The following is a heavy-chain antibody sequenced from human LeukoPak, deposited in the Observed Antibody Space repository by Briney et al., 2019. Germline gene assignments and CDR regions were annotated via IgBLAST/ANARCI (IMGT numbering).Heavy chain of an antibody. CDR1: AFIFSGHW. CDR3: AREAGGDY. V-gene: IGHV3-48*02. J-gene: IGHJ4*02. CDR2: ISSSSSTI. D-gene: IGHD1-26*01. Sequence: GGSLRLSCEGSAFIFSGHWMNWVRQAPGKGLEWVSYISSSSSTIYYADSVKGRFTISRDNAKNSLYLQMNSLRDEDTAVYYCAREAGGDYWGQGTLVTVSS.